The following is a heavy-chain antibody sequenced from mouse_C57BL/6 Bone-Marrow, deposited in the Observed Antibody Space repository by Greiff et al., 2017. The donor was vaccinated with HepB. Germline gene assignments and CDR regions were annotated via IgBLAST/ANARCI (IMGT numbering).Heavy chain of an antibody. CDR2: IRSKSSNYAT. Sequence: EVQLVESGGGLVQPKGSLKLSCAASGFTFNTYAMHWVRQAPGKGVEWVARIRSKSSNYATYYADSVKDRLTISRDDSKSMLYLQMNNLKTEDTAMYYCVRGDELRYYYAMDYWGKGTSVTVAS. D-gene: IGHD1-3*01. V-gene: IGHV10-3*01. CDR3: VRGDELRYYYAMDY. CDR1: GFTFNTYA. J-gene: IGHJ4*01.